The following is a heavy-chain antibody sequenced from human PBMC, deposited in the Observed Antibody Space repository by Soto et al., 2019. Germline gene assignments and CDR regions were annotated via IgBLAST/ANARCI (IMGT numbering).Heavy chain of an antibody. CDR2: IYYSGST. D-gene: IGHD6-6*01. J-gene: IGHJ6*02. V-gene: IGHV4-39*01. CDR3: ARSMSSSQPFYYYYGMDV. Sequence: SETLSLTCTVSGGSISSSSYYWGWIRQPPGKGLEWIGSIYYSGSTYYNPSLKSRVTISVDTSKNQFSLKLSSVTAADTAVYYCARSMSSSQPFYYYYGMDVWGQGTTVTVSS. CDR1: GGSISSSSYY.